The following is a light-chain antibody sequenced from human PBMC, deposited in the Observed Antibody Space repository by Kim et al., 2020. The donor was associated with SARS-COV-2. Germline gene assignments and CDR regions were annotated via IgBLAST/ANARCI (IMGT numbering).Light chain of an antibody. J-gene: IGLJ2*01. Sequence: QSALTQPASVSGSPGQSITISCTGTDSDVGGSNYVSWYQQHPAKAPKLLIYDVSKWPSGISDRFSGSKSGSTASLTISGLQAEDEADYHCGSYSGSSTLVFGGGTQLTVL. CDR3: GSYSGSSTLV. V-gene: IGLV2-14*03. CDR2: DVS. CDR1: DSDVGGSNY.